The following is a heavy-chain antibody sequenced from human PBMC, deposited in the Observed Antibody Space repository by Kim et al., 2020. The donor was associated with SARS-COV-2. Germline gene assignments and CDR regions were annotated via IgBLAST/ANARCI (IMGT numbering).Heavy chain of an antibody. D-gene: IGHD2-21*02. Sequence: GGSLRLSCAASGFTVRSNHMSWVRQAPGKGLEWVSVIYYNGDQTYYADSVKGRFTISRHNSKNMVYLEINSLRVEDTAVYYCVRDSIVVVTANLHYYYGMDVWGQGTAVTVSS. J-gene: IGHJ6*02. V-gene: IGHV3-53*04. CDR3: VRDSIVVVTANLHYYYGMDV. CDR2: IYYNGDQT. CDR1: GFTVRSNH.